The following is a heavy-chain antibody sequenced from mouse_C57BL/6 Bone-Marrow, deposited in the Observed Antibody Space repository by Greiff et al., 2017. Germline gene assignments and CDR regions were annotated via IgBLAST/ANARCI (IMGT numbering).Heavy chain of an antibody. CDR2: IDPSDSYT. CDR1: GYTFTSYW. V-gene: IGHV1-59*01. Sequence: VQLQQPGAELVRPGTSVKLSCKASGYTFTSYWMHWVKQRPGQGLEWIGMIDPSDSYTNYNQKFKGKATLTVDTSSSTAYVQLSSLTSADTAVYYCASEGYAYWDRGTVITVTA. CDR3: ASEGYAY. J-gene: IGHJ3*01.